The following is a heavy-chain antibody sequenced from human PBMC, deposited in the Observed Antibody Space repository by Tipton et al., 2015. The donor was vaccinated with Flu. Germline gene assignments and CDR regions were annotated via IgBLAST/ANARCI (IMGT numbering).Heavy chain of an antibody. Sequence: TLSLTCFVSGGSISSGGDSWNWLRQPPGKGLEWIGYIYDSGNTYYNPSLTSRVTISVDRSKNQFSLKLTSVTAADTAVYYCARQGMPGLDVWGQGTTVTVSS. CDR3: ARQGMPGLDV. D-gene: IGHD2-2*01. V-gene: IGHV4-30-2*01. CDR1: GGSISSGGDS. CDR2: IYDSGNT. J-gene: IGHJ6*02.